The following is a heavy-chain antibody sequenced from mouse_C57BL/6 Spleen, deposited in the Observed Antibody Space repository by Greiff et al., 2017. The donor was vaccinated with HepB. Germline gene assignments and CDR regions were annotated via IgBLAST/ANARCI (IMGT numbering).Heavy chain of an antibody. V-gene: IGHV5-9*01. J-gene: IGHJ2*01. D-gene: IGHD2-3*01. CDR1: GFTFSSYT. Sequence: EVKLVESGGGLVKPGGSLKLSCAASGFTFSSYTMSWVRQTPEKRLEWVATISGGGGNTYYPDSVKGRFTISRDNAKNTLYLQMRSLRSEDTALYYCARYDGYPDYWGQGTTLTVSS. CDR3: ARYDGYPDY. CDR2: ISGGGGNT.